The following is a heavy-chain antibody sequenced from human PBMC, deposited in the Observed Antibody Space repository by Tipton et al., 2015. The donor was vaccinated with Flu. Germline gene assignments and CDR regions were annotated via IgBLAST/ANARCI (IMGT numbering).Heavy chain of an antibody. D-gene: IGHD3-3*01. Sequence: SGFTFSDYYMSWIRQLPGKGLEWVSHISSSSSTINYADSVKGRFTISRDNAKNSLYLQMNSLRAEDTAVYYCARDHPPSITVLGEITDYFGMAVWGQGTTVTVSS. J-gene: IGHJ6*02. CDR3: ARDHPPSITVLGEITDYFGMAV. CDR2: ISSSSSTI. CDR1: GFTFSDYY. V-gene: IGHV3-11*01.